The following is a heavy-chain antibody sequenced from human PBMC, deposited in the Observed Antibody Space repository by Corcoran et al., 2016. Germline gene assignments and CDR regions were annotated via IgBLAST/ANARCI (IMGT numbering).Heavy chain of an antibody. J-gene: IGHJ3*02. V-gene: IGHV1-8*01. CDR1: GYTFTSYD. CDR3: ARVTSGFWNGDDAFDI. D-gene: IGHD3-3*01. Sequence: QVQLVQSGAEVKQPGASVKVSCMTSGYTFTSYDINWVRQATGQGLEWMGWMNPITGGAGYAQAFQGRVTMTRDTSTSTAFMELSRLRSEDTAVYYCARVTSGFWNGDDAFDIWGQGTMVTVSS. CDR2: MNPITGGA.